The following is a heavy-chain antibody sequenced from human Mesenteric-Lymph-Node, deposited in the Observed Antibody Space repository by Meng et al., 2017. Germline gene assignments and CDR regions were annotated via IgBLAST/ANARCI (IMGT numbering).Heavy chain of an antibody. J-gene: IGHJ4*02. CDR1: GGTFSSYA. V-gene: IGHV1-69*05. Sequence: SVKVSCKASGGTFSSYAISWVRQAPGQGLEWMGGIIPIFGTANYAQNLQGRVTLITDKSSSTAYMELRSLRSDDTAVYYCARDRGRIMMTFGGVIASDYWGQGTLVTVSS. CDR3: ARDRGRIMMTFGGVIASDY. CDR2: IIPIFGTA. D-gene: IGHD3-16*02.